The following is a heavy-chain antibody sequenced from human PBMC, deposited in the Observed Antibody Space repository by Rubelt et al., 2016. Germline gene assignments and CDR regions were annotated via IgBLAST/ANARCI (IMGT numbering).Heavy chain of an antibody. Sequence: QVQLVQSGAEVKKPGASVKVSCKASGYTFTGYYIHWVRQAPGQRPEWMGWFHPNSGETRYAQKFQGRFTMTRDTSINTAYMELSSLTSDDTAVYYCARDGFNLMDYWGQGTLVTVSS. J-gene: IGHJ4*02. CDR3: ARDGFNLMDY. CDR2: FHPNSGET. D-gene: IGHD1-1*01. V-gene: IGHV1-2*02. CDR1: GYTFTGYY.